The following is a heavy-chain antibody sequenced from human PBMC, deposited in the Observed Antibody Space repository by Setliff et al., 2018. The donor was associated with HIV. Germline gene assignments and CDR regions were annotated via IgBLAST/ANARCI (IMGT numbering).Heavy chain of an antibody. J-gene: IGHJ3*02. CDR2: IDWDDDK. CDR1: GFSLSTSGMR. V-gene: IGHV2-70*04. Sequence: SGPTLVNPTQTITLTCTFSGFSLSTSGMRVTWIRQPPGKALEWLARIDWDDDKFYSTSLKTRLTIAKDTSKNQVVLTMTNMDPADTATYYCARGPYGPPDAFDIWGQGTMVTVSS. CDR3: ARGPYGPPDAFDI. D-gene: IGHD3-10*01.